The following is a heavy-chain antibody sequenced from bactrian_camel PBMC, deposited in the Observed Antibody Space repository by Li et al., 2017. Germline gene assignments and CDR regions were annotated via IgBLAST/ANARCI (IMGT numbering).Heavy chain of an antibody. CDR1: GFTYGEIC. V-gene: IGHV3S1*01. D-gene: IGHD2*01. J-gene: IGHJ4*01. CDR2: IDRDGTT. CDR3: AADAYLSGGYCYSALGYAY. Sequence: VQLVESGGGSVQAGGSLKLSCGASGAASGFTYGEICMGWFRQAPGKEREGVAVIDRDGTTYYADSVKGRFTISQDKATNTVFLQMNSLKPEDSAMYYCAADAYLSGGYCYSALGYAYWGQGTQVTVS.